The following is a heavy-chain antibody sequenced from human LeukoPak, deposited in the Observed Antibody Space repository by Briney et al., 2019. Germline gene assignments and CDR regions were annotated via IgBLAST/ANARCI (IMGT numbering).Heavy chain of an antibody. Sequence: SQTLSLTCTVSGGSISSGSYYWRWLRQPAGTGLEWIGRIYTSGSTNYNPSLKSRVTISVDTSKNQFSLKLSSVTAADTAVYYCARDIAYCGGDCYVQFDPWGQGTLVTVSS. CDR2: IYTSGST. V-gene: IGHV4-61*02. CDR1: GGSISSGSYY. J-gene: IGHJ5*02. CDR3: ARDIAYCGGDCYVQFDP. D-gene: IGHD2-21*02.